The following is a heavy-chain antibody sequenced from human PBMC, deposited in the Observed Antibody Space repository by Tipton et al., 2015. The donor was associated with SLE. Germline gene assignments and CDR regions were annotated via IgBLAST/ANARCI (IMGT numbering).Heavy chain of an antibody. D-gene: IGHD3-3*01. Sequence: TLSLTCTVSGGSISNYYWTWIRQPPGKGLEWIGYIYYSGGTNYNPSLKSRVTISVDTSKNQFSLKLNSVTAADTAVYYCARSYYDFWSASVRGFFDYGGQGTLAPVPS. J-gene: IGHJ4*02. CDR1: GGSISNYY. CDR2: IYYSGGT. V-gene: IGHV4-59*01. CDR3: ARSYYDFWSASVRGFFDY.